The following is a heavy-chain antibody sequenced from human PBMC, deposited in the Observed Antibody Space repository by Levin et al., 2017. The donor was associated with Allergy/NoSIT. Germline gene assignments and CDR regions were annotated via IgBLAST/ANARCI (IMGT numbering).Heavy chain of an antibody. CDR2: IWYDGSNK. CDR1: GFTFSSYG. Sequence: GGSLRLSCAASGFTFSSYGMHWVRQAPGKGLEWVAVIWYDGSNKYYADSVKGRFTISRDNSKNTLYLQMNSLRAEDTAVYYCARAFRGSGFLEWLSPKAYNYYYYGMDGWGQGTTVTVSS. CDR3: ARAFRGSGFLEWLSPKAYNYYYYGMDG. D-gene: IGHD3-3*01. V-gene: IGHV3-33*01. J-gene: IGHJ6*02.